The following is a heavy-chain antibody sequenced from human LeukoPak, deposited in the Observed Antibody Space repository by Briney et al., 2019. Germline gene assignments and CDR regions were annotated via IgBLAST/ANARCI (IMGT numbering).Heavy chain of an antibody. J-gene: IGHJ4*02. CDR3: ARDTIHSSSRSFDY. Sequence: KSGGSLRLSCAASGFTFSSYSMNWVRQAPGKGLEWVSSISSSSSYIYYADSVKGRFTISRDNAKNSLYLQMNSLRAEDTAVYYCARDTIHSSSRSFDYWGQGTLVTVSS. CDR1: GFTFSSYS. CDR2: ISSSSSYI. D-gene: IGHD6-13*01. V-gene: IGHV3-21*01.